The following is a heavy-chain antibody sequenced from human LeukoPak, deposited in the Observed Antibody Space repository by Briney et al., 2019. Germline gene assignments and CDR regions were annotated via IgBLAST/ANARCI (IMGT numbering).Heavy chain of an antibody. D-gene: IGHD3-10*01. CDR3: AASQSDYYNSGTYHKIHY. CDR2: IYDNEKT. V-gene: IGHV4-30-4*01. Sequence: SQTLSLTCSVSGGSISRPDHYWIWIRQPPGKGLEWIGFIYDNEKTHYSPSFESRVTISGDTSNNHFSLTLNFVTAADTAIYYCAASQSDYYNSGTYHKIHYWGRGALVTVSS. CDR1: GGSISRPDHY. J-gene: IGHJ4*02.